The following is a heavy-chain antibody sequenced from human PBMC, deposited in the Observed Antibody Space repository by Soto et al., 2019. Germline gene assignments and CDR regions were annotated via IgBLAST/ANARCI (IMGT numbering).Heavy chain of an antibody. CDR1: GFSFKTYG. CDR2: IWYDGSEK. Sequence: QAQLVESGGGVVQPGMSLRLSCAASGFSFKTYGMHWVRQAPGKGLEWVAVIWYDGSEKYYADSVKGRFIISRDNSKNMLYLQLNSLRAEDTAVYYCVKDWSDALDIWGQGTLVTVSS. V-gene: IGHV3-33*03. D-gene: IGHD3-3*01. J-gene: IGHJ3*02. CDR3: VKDWSDALDI.